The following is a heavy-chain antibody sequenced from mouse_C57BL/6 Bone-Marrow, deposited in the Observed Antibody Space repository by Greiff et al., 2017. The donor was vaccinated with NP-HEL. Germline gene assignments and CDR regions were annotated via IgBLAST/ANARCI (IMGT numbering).Heavy chain of an antibody. D-gene: IGHD1-1*01. CDR3: ARGIYYYGSSPYYAMDY. Sequence: VQLQQPGAELVMPGASVKLSCKASGYTFTSYWMHWVKQRPGQGLEWIGEIDPSDSYTNYTQQFKSKSTLTVDKSSSTADMQLRSLTSEDSAVYYCARGIYYYGSSPYYAMDYWGQGTSVTVSS. J-gene: IGHJ4*01. V-gene: IGHV1-69*01. CDR2: IDPSDSYT. CDR1: GYTFTSYW.